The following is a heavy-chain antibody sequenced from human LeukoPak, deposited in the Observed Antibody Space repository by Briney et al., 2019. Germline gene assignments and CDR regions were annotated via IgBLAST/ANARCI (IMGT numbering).Heavy chain of an antibody. Sequence: GSLRLSCAASGFSFSSYALTWVRQAPGKGLEWVSSISGSGGPTFYADSVKGRFTISRDNSKSTLFLQMNSLRAEDTAIYYCAKARYTSGWYVFDYWGRGTQVTVSS. V-gene: IGHV3-23*01. CDR3: AKARYTSGWYVFDY. CDR2: ISGSGGPT. J-gene: IGHJ4*02. CDR1: GFSFSSYA. D-gene: IGHD6-19*01.